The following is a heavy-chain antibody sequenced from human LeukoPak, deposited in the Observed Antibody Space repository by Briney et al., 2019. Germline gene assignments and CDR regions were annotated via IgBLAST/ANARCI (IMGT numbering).Heavy chain of an antibody. J-gene: IGHJ4*02. Sequence: SETLSLTCAVSGGSISSSNWWSWVRQPPGKGLEWIGEFYHSGSTNYNPSLKSRVTISVDKSKNQFSLKLSSVTAADTAVYYCARSASLYTDSGSYFFDYWGQGTLVTVSS. CDR3: ARSASLYTDSGSYFFDY. V-gene: IGHV4-4*02. CDR1: GGSISSSNW. CDR2: FYHSGST. D-gene: IGHD1-26*01.